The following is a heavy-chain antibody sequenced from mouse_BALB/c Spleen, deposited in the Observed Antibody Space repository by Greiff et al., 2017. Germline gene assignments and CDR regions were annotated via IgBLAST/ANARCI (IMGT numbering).Heavy chain of an antibody. CDR3: ARSPYYYGYFDV. D-gene: IGHD1-1*01. J-gene: IGHJ1*01. CDR2: ISSGSSTI. CDR1: GFTFSSFG. Sequence: EVQLVESGGGLVQPGGSRKLSCAASGFTFSSFGMHWVRQAPEKGLEWVAYISSGSSTIYYADTVKGRFTISRDNPKNTLFLQMTSLRSEDTAMYYCARSPYYYGYFDVWGAGTTVTVSS. V-gene: IGHV5-17*02.